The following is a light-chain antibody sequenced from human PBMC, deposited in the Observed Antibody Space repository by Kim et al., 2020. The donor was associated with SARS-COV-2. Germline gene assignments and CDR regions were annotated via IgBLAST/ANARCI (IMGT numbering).Light chain of an antibody. J-gene: IGLJ1*01. V-gene: IGLV3-19*01. CDR3: NSRDSSGNPYV. CDR1: SLRSYY. Sequence: ALGQTVRIPCQGASLRSYYASWYQQKQGQAPVLVIYGKNNRPSGIPDRFSGSSSGNTASLTITGAQAEDEADYFCNSRDSSGNPYVFGTGTKVTVL. CDR2: GKN.